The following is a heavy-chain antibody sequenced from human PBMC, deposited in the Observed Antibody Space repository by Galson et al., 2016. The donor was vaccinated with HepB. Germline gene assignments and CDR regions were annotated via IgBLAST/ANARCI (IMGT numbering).Heavy chain of an antibody. CDR2: ISYSGNT. D-gene: IGHD3-3*01. Sequence: SISSNNYYWAWIRQPPGKGLDWIGSISYSGNTYYNPSLKSRVTVSVDTSKNQFSLKLSSVTAADTAVYYCARHGSGYDFWSGLPFDYWGQGTLVTVSS. V-gene: IGHV4-39*01. CDR3: ARHGSGYDFWSGLPFDY. CDR1: SISSNNYY. J-gene: IGHJ4*02.